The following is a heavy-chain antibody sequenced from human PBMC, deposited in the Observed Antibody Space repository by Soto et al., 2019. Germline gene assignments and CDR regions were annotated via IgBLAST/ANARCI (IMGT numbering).Heavy chain of an antibody. J-gene: IGHJ6*02. CDR1: GFTFSNYA. D-gene: IGHD6-19*01. CDR3: AQAHTSGWSIYYYYGLDV. V-gene: IGHV3-23*01. Sequence: EGQLLESGGDLAQPGGSLRLSCAASGFTFSNYAMSWVRQAPGKGLEWVSGINNNGGITHYADSVKGRFTISRDNSKNKRYLKINSLRAEDTAVYYCAQAHTSGWSIYYYYGLDVLGQGTTVTVSS. CDR2: INNNGGIT.